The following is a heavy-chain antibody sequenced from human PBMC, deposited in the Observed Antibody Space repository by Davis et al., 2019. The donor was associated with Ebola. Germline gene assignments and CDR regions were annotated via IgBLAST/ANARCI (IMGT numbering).Heavy chain of an antibody. CDR1: GYTFTSYH. V-gene: IGHV1-8*01. J-gene: IGHJ4*02. D-gene: IGHD4-11*01. CDR2: MNPNRGNT. CDR3: ARGHNYAHEY. Sequence: ASVKVSCKASGYTFTSYHINWVRQATGQGLEWMGWMNPNRGNTGYAQKFQGRVTMTRNTSISIAYMELSRLRSEDTAVYYCARGHNYAHEYWGQGTLVTVSS.